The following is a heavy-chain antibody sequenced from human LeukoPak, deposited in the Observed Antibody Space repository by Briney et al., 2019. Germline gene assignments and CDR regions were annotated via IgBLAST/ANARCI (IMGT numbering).Heavy chain of an antibody. J-gene: IGHJ4*02. CDR1: GGSISSYS. V-gene: IGHV4-34*01. Sequence: SETLSLTCTVSGGSISSYSWSWIRQPPGKGLEWIGEINHSGSTNYNPSLKSRVTISVDTSKNQFSLKLSSVTAADTAVYYCARGFHGSLLPGYWGQGTLVTVSS. CDR2: INHSGST. CDR3: ARGFHGSLLPGY. D-gene: IGHD2-15*01.